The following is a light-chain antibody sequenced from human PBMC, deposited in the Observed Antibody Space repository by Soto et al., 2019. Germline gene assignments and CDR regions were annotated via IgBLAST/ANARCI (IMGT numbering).Light chain of an antibody. Sequence: QSPSTLSASVGDRVTITCRASQSISSWLAWYQQKPGKAPKLLIYKASSLESGVPSRFSGSGSGTEFTLTISSLQPEDFATYYCQQLFIYPPTFGPGTKVDIK. CDR2: KAS. V-gene: IGKV1-5*03. J-gene: IGKJ3*01. CDR1: QSISSW. CDR3: QQLFIYPPT.